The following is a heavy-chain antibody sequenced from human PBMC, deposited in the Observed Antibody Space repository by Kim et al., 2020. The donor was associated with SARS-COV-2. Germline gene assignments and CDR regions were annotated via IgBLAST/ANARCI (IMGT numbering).Heavy chain of an antibody. CDR1: GFTFSSYA. CDR3: AKDRVFLLEWLFQPRGGADY. J-gene: IGHJ4*02. CDR2: ISGSGGST. V-gene: IGHV3-23*01. Sequence: GGSLRLSCAASGFTFSSYAMSWVRQAPGKGLEWVSAISGSGGSTYYADSVKGRFTISRDNSKNTLYLQMNSLRAEDTAVYYCAKDRVFLLEWLFQPRGGADYWGQGTLVTVSS. D-gene: IGHD3-3*01.